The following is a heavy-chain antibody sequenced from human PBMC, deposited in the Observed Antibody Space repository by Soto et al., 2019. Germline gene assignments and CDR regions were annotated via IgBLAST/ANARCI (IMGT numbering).Heavy chain of an antibody. V-gene: IGHV1-2*02. D-gene: IGHD2-15*01. CDR2: INPNTGGT. CDR1: GYTFAEFY. CDR3: ARDGNYYTSGEGHWFDP. Sequence: QIELVQSGAEVTKSGASVKVSCKTSGYTFAEFYVHWVRQVPGQGLEWMGWINPNTGGTHYAVKCQDRVTMTRDTSIRTAYMELARLRSDDTATYYCARDGNYYTSGEGHWFDPWGQGTLITVSP. J-gene: IGHJ5*02.